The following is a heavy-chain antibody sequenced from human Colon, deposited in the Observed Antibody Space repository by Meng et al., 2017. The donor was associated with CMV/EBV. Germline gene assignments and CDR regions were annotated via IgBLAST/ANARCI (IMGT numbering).Heavy chain of an antibody. CDR3: AKDIWVYYYNSSGADDAFNI. D-gene: IGHD3-22*01. J-gene: IGHJ3*02. Sequence: GGSLRLSCAASGFTFTTYSINWVRQAPGKGLEWVSSISSSTTYIYYADSVKGRFTISRDNAKNSLYLQMKSLRAEDTAVYYCAKDIWVYYYNSSGADDAFNIWGQGTTVTVSS. CDR2: ISSSTTYI. CDR1: GFTFTTYS. V-gene: IGHV3-21*01.